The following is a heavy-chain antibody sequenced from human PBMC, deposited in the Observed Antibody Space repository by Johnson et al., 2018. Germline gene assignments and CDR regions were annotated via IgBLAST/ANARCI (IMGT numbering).Heavy chain of an antibody. V-gene: IGHV3-66*02. D-gene: IGHD3-3*01. Sequence: VQLQESGGGVVQPGRSLRLSCAASGFTFPRYAMTWVRQAPGKGLEWVSVIYSGGSTYYADSVKGRFTISRDNSKNTLYLQMNSLRAEDTAVYYCASITIFGVAPRMDVWGKGTTVTVSS. CDR1: GFTFPRYA. CDR2: IYSGGST. CDR3: ASITIFGVAPRMDV. J-gene: IGHJ6*04.